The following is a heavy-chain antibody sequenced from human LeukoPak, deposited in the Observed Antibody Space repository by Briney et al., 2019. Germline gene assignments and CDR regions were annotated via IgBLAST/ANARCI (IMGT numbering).Heavy chain of an antibody. CDR3: AGWPDYSNLLRPQTYYYYGMDV. CDR1: GGSFSGYY. Sequence: SETLSLTCAVYGGSFSGYYWNWIRQPPGKGLEWIGEINHSGSTNYNPSLKSRVTISVDTSKNQFSLRLSSVTAADTAVYYCAGWPDYSNLLRPQTYYYYGMDVWGQGTTVTVSS. D-gene: IGHD4-4*01. V-gene: IGHV4-34*01. J-gene: IGHJ6*02. CDR2: INHSGST.